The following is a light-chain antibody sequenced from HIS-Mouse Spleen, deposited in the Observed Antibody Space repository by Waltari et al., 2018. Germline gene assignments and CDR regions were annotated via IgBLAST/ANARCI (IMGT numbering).Light chain of an antibody. Sequence: QSALTQPPPVSGSPVQSLTIPPTETSIDVGGYHLVSWYQQNPGKPPKLMIYEGSKRPSGVSNRFSGSKSGNTASLTISGLQAEDEADYYCCSYAGSSTWVFGGGTKLTVL. CDR2: EGS. CDR1: SIDVGGYHL. J-gene: IGLJ3*02. CDR3: CSYAGSSTWV. V-gene: IGLV2-23*01.